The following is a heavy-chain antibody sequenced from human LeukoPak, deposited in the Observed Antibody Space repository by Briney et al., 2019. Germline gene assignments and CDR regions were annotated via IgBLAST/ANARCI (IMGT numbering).Heavy chain of an antibody. CDR1: GGSISSGGYY. J-gene: IGHJ5*02. CDR3: AKAPRGVMWFDP. D-gene: IGHD3-10*01. CDR2: IYYSGST. V-gene: IGHV4-31*03. Sequence: PSETLSLTCTVSGGSISSGGYYWSWIRQHPGKGLEWIGYIYYSGSTYYNPSLKSRVTISVDTSKNQFSLKLSSVTAADTAVYYCAKAPRGVMWFDPWGQGTLVTVSS.